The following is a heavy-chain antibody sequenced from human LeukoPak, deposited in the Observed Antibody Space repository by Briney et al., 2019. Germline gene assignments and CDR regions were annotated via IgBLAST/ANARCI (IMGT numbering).Heavy chain of an antibody. Sequence: GRSLRLSCVVSGFTFSNYAMHWVRQAPGKGLEWVSAISDSGDATYYADSVKGRFTFSRDNSKNTLYLQMNSLRAEDTAVYYCAKVSRGSGFTTPLDYWGQGTLVTVSS. V-gene: IGHV3-23*01. J-gene: IGHJ4*02. D-gene: IGHD3-22*01. CDR2: ISDSGDAT. CDR1: GFTFSNYA. CDR3: AKVSRGSGFTTPLDY.